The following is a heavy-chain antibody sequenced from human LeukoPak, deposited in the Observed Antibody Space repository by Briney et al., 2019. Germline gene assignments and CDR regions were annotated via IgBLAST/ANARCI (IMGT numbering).Heavy chain of an antibody. J-gene: IGHJ4*02. CDR3: ARNPPPDDSSGYLDY. Sequence: GGFLRLSCSASGFTISNCWMTWVRQAPGKGLEWVANMNQDGSRIYYVDSVKGRFTISRDNAKNSLHLQMNSLRAEDTAMYYCARNPPPDDSSGYLDYWGQGALVTVSS. D-gene: IGHD3-22*01. CDR2: MNQDGSRI. CDR1: GFTISNCW. V-gene: IGHV3-7*04.